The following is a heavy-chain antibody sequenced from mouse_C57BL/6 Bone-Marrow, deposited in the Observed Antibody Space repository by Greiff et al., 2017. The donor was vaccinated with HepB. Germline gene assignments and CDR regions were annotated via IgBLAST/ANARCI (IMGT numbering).Heavy chain of an antibody. CDR1: GYTFTEYT. CDR3: ARHEDRGYYYGSSYESYFDY. D-gene: IGHD1-1*01. J-gene: IGHJ2*01. Sequence: VKVVESGAELVKPGASVKLSCKASGYTFTEYTIHWVKQRSGQGLEWIGWFYPGSGSIKYNAKFKDKATLTADKSSSTVYMELSRLTSEDAAVYFCARHEDRGYYYGSSYESYFDYWGQGTTLTVSS. V-gene: IGHV1-62-2*01. CDR2: FYPGSGSI.